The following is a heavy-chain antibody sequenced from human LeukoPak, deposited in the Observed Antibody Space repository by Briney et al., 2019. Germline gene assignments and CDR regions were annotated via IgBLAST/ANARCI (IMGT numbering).Heavy chain of an antibody. V-gene: IGHV1-2*02. D-gene: IGHD2-2*01. J-gene: IGHJ6*03. CDR1: GYTFTGYY. CDR3: ARGDIVVVSAAPPYYYYMDV. Sequence: ASVKVSCKASGYTFTGYYMHWVRQAPGQGLEWMGWINPNSGGTNYAQKFQGRVTMTRDTSISTAYMELSRLRSDDTAVYYCARGDIVVVSAAPPYYYYMDVWGKGTTVTVSS. CDR2: INPNSGGT.